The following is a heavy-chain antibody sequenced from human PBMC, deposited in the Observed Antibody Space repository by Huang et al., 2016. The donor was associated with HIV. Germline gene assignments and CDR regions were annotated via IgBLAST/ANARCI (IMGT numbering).Heavy chain of an antibody. Sequence: QVQLVQSGAEVQKPGSSVKVSCKASGCSFRNFAIGWVRPAPGHGLEWMGGIIPTLGTANYAQKFQGRVTIIADESTSTAYMELSSLRSEDTAVYYCATVDYYDTSGPQRGYFDNWGQGTLVTVSS. CDR3: ATVDYYDTSGPQRGYFDN. D-gene: IGHD3-22*01. V-gene: IGHV1-69*01. CDR1: GCSFRNFA. CDR2: IIPTLGTA. J-gene: IGHJ4*02.